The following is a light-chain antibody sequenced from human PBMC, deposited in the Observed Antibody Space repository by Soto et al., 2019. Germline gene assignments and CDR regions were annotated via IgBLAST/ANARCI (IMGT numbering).Light chain of an antibody. CDR1: QTVSSTF. CDR2: GVS. V-gene: IGKV3-20*01. CDR3: GQFVSSPPRT. J-gene: IGKJ1*01. Sequence: EIVLTQSPGTLSLSPWERATLSCRASQTVSSTFLAWYQQNPGQAPRLLIYGVSNRATGIPDRFSGSGSGTDFTLTINRLEPEDFAVYFCGQFVSSPPRTFGQGTKVDIK.